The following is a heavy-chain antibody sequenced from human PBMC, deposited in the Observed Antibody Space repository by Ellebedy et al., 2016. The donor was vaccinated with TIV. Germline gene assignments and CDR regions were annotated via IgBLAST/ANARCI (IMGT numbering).Heavy chain of an antibody. CDR3: AAQGYYYDSSGYTNDY. J-gene: IGHJ4*02. CDR1: GFSLSTSGMC. CDR2: IYWDDDK. Sequence: SGPTLVKPTQTLTLTCTFSGFSLSTSGMCVSWIRQPPGKALEWLALIYWDDDKRYSPYLKSRLTITKDTSKNQVVLTMTNMDPVDTATYYCAAQGYYYDSSGYTNDYWGQGTLVTVSS. D-gene: IGHD3-22*01. V-gene: IGHV2-5*08.